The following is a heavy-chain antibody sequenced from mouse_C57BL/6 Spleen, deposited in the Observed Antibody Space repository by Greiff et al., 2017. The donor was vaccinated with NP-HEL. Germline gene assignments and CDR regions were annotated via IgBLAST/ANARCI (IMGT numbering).Heavy chain of an antibody. Sequence: VQLQQSGPELVKPGASVKIPCKASGYTFTDYNMDWVKQSHGKSLEWIGDINPNNGGTIYNQKFKGKATLTVDKSSSTAYMELRSLTSEDTAVYYCARSPYYGSSYGYFDVWGTGTTVTVSS. CDR2: INPNNGGT. J-gene: IGHJ1*03. CDR1: GYTFTDYN. D-gene: IGHD1-1*01. CDR3: ARSPYYGSSYGYFDV. V-gene: IGHV1-18*01.